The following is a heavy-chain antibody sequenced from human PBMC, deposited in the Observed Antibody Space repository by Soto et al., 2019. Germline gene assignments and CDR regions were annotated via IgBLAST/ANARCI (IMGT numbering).Heavy chain of an antibody. Sequence: GGSLRLSWVASGFTFSTFAMSWVRQAPGKGMEWVSAISGSGGTTYNADSVKGRFTISRDNSKNTVYLQMNSLRAEDAAVYFCAKYFDYDSYCYYYPGRSTNYFGMDVWGIGTTVTVSS. CDR3: AKYFDYDSYCYYYPGRSTNYFGMDV. V-gene: IGHV3-23*01. CDR2: ISGSGGTT. D-gene: IGHD3-22*01. CDR1: GFTFSTFA. J-gene: IGHJ6*04.